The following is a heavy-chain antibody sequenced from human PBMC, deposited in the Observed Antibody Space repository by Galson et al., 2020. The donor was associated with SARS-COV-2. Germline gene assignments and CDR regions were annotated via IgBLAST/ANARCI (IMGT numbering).Heavy chain of an antibody. CDR1: GFNFDDFV. D-gene: IGHD1-7*01. Sequence: SLKISCVASGFNFDDFVMHWVRQPPGKGLEWVSGISRNSGNIVYADSVKGRFTISRDNAKNSLYLQMNSLRAEDTALYYCAKDITGTPTPQYYFYAMDVWGQGTTVTVSS. V-gene: IGHV3-9*01. J-gene: IGHJ6*02. CDR2: ISRNSGNI. CDR3: AKDITGTPTPQYYFYAMDV.